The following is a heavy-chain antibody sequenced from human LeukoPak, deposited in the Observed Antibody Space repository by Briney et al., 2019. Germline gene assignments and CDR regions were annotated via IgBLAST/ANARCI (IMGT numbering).Heavy chain of an antibody. CDR1: GGSISSYY. V-gene: IGHV4-59*08. CDR2: IYYSGST. J-gene: IGHJ6*02. CDR3: ARSIAVAGIYYGMDV. Sequence: SETLSLTCTVSGGSISSYYWSWIRQPPGKGLEWIGYIYYSGSTNYNPSLKSRVTISVDTSKNQFSLKLSSVTAADAAVYYCARSIAVAGIYYGMDVWGQGTTVTVSS. D-gene: IGHD6-19*01.